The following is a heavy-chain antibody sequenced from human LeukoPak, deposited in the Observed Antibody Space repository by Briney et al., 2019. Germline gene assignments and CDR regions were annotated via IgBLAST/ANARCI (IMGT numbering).Heavy chain of an antibody. V-gene: IGHV1-46*01. CDR3: ARRPGDYYYGMDV. Sequence: ASVKVSCKGSGYTFTSYYMHWVRQAPGQGLEWMGIINPSGGSTSYAQKFQGRVTMTRDTSTSTVYMELSSLRSEDTAVYYCARRPGDYYYGMDVWGQGTTVTVSS. J-gene: IGHJ6*02. CDR2: INPSGGST. CDR1: GYTFTSYY.